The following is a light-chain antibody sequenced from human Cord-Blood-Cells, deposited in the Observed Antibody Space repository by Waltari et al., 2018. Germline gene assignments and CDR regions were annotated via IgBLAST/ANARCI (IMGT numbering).Light chain of an antibody. CDR1: RSTLGRNH. V-gene: IGLV1-47*01. CDR3: AAWDDSLSGVV. Sequence: QSVLTQPPSASGTPGQRVTISCSGSRSTLGRNHVSWYQQLPGTAPKLLIYRNNQRPSGVPDRFSGSKSGTSASLAISGLRSEDEADYYCAAWDDSLSGVVFGGGTKLTVL. J-gene: IGLJ2*01. CDR2: RNN.